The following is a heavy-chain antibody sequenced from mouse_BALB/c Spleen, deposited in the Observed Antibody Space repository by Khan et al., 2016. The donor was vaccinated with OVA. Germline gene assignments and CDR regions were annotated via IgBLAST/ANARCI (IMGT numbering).Heavy chain of an antibody. CDR2: INTHSGVP. D-gene: IGHD2-12*01. CDR1: GYTFTTAG. J-gene: IGHJ4*01. Sequence: QIQLVQSGPELKKPGETVRISCKASGYTFTTAGIQWVQQMPGKGLKWIGWINTHSGVPKYAEDFKGRFAFSLEISVNTAYLQLTNLKNEDTAAYCCAGGGAAYYRSDGGAMEYWGQGTSVTVSS. V-gene: IGHV9-4*02. CDR3: AGGGAAYYRSDGGAMEY.